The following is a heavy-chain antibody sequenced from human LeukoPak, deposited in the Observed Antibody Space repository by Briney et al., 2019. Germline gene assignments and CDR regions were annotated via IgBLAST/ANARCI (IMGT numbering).Heavy chain of an antibody. CDR2: INPSGGST. J-gene: IGHJ3*02. D-gene: IGHD1-26*01. CDR3: ARAGGELLSTDAFDI. CDR1: GYTFTRYH. V-gene: IGHV1-46*01. Sequence: ASVKVSCKASGYTFTRYHMHWVRQAPGQGLEWMGIINPSGGSTSYTQKFQGRVTMTRDTSISTAYMELSRLRSDDTAVYYCARAGGELLSTDAFDIWGQGTMVTVSS.